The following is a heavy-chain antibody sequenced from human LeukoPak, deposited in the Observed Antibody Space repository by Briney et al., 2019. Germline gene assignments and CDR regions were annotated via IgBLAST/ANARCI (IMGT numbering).Heavy chain of an antibody. Sequence: GGSLRLSCAASGFIFSDYYMSWLRQAPGKGLEWVSYISSSGSTIYYADSEKGGFTISRDNAKNSLYLQMNSLRAEDTAVYYCARSFSVLRFLEWLFNYWGQGTLVTVSS. CDR2: ISSSGSTI. J-gene: IGHJ4*02. CDR3: ARSFSVLRFLEWLFNY. CDR1: GFIFSDYY. D-gene: IGHD3-3*01. V-gene: IGHV3-11*04.